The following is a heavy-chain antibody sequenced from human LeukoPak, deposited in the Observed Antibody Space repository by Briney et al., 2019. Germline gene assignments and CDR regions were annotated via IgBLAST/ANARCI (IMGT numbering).Heavy chain of an antibody. V-gene: IGHV3-33*01. CDR3: ARGLRYGTVPYFDY. CDR1: GFTFSSYV. CDR2: IWYDGSNK. Sequence: GRSLRLSCAASGFTFSSYVMHWVRQAPGKGLEWVAVIWYDGSNKYYADSVKGRFTISRDNSKNTLYLQMNSLRAEDTAVYYCARGLRYGTVPYFDYWGQGTLVTVSS. J-gene: IGHJ4*02. D-gene: IGHD6-13*01.